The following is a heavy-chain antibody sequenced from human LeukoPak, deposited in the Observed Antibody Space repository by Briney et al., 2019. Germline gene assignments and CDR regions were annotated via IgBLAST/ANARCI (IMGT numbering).Heavy chain of an antibody. CDR3: AATRRGYSGYDRPCDY. V-gene: IGHV1-58*02. CDR1: GFTFTSSA. J-gene: IGHJ4*02. D-gene: IGHD5-12*01. Sequence: SVKVSCKASGFTFTSSAMQWVRQARGQRLEWIGWIVVGSGNTNYAQKFQERVTITRDMSTSTAYMELSSLRSEDTAVYYCAATRRGYSGYDRPCDYWGQGTLVTVSS. CDR2: IVVGSGNT.